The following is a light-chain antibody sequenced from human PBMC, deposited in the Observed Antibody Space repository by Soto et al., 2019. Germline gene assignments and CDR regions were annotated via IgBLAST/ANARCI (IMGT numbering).Light chain of an antibody. CDR2: GAS. Sequence: EIGMTQSPATLSVSPGERATLSCRASQSVSSNLAWYQQKPGQAPRLLIYGASTRATGIPARFSGSGSGTEFTLTISSLQSEDFAVYSCQQYNNGPAFGQGNKV. V-gene: IGKV3-15*01. CDR3: QQYNNGPA. CDR1: QSVSSN. J-gene: IGKJ1*01.